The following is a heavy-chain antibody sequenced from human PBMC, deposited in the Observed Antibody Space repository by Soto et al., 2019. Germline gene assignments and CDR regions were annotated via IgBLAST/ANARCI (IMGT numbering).Heavy chain of an antibody. J-gene: IGHJ5*02. CDR1: GGTFSSYA. CDR2: IIPIFGTA. V-gene: IGHV1-69*12. D-gene: IGHD2-2*01. Sequence: QVQLVQSGAEVKKPGSSVKVSCKASGGTFSSYAISWVRQAPGQGLEWMGGIIPIFGTANYVQKFQGRVKVTADESRXXAXIXMSSLRLEDPAVYYFAVGGMGYCIGTSCYVANWFDPWGQGTLVTVSS. CDR3: AVGGMGYCIGTSCYVANWFDP.